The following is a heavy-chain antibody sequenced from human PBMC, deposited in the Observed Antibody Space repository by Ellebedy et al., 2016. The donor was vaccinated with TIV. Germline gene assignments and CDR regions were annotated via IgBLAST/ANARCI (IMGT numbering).Heavy chain of an antibody. Sequence: SETLSLXXTVSGGSVSRYFWSWIRHPAGKGLEWIGRIFTSGSFNYNPSLMSRVTMSVVTSKNQISLGLNSVTAADTAVYYCARVHCSITTCDYYYMDVWGKGTTVTVSS. J-gene: IGHJ6*03. CDR3: ARVHCSITTCDYYYMDV. CDR1: GGSVSRYF. CDR2: IFTSGSF. V-gene: IGHV4-4*07. D-gene: IGHD1-1*01.